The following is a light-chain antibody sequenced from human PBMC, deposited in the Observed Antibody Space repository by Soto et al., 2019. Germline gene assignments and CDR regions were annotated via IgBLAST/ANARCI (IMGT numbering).Light chain of an antibody. CDR3: SSYTRSSTLV. CDR1: SSDVGFYNY. V-gene: IGLV2-14*01. CDR2: DVS. J-gene: IGLJ3*02. Sequence: QSALTQPASVSGSPGQSITICCTGTSSDVGFYNYVSWYQHHPGKAPKLMIYDVSDRPSGVSDRFSGSKSANTASLTISGLQPYDEADYYCSSYTRSSTLVFGGGTKLTVL.